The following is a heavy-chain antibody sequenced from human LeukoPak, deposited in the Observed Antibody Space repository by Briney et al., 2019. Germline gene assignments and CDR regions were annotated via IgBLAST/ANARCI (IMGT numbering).Heavy chain of an antibody. CDR2: ISSSRSYI. D-gene: IGHD2-15*01. V-gene: IGHV3-21*01. CDR1: GFTFSSYI. Sequence: GGSLRLSCAASGFTFSSYIMNWVRQAPGKGLEWVSSISSSRSYIYYADSVKGRFTISRDNAKNSLYLQMNSLRAEDTAVYYCARPDIVVMHGMDVWGQGTTVTVSS. J-gene: IGHJ6*02. CDR3: ARPDIVVMHGMDV.